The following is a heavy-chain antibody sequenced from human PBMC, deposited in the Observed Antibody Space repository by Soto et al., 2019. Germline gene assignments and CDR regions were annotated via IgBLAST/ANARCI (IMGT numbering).Heavy chain of an antibody. V-gene: IGHV3-15*01. CDR1: GFTFNIAW. CDR3: TGDDSSVCDY. CDR2: LKSNAVGGTT. Sequence: EVQLLESGGGLVHPGGSLRLSCEASGFTFNIAWMSWVRQAPGKGLEWVGRLKSNAVGGTTDYAAPVTARFTISRDDSTITLYLQMNTLTSGVTGGYYCTGDDSSVCDYWCQGTLVTVSS. J-gene: IGHJ4*02. D-gene: IGHD3-22*01.